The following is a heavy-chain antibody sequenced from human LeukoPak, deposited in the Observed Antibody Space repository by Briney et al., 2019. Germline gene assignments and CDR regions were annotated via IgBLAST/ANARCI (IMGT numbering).Heavy chain of an antibody. CDR1: GGSISSYY. V-gene: IGHV4-59*08. CDR2: IYYSGST. J-gene: IGHJ5*02. D-gene: IGHD3-10*01. CDR3: ARTGLLFGELFSWFDP. Sequence: SETLSLTCTASGGSISSYYWSWIRQPPGKGLEWIGYIYYSGSTNYNPSLKSRVTISVGTSKNQFSLKLSSVTAADTAVYYCARTGLLFGELFSWFDPWGQGTLVTVSS.